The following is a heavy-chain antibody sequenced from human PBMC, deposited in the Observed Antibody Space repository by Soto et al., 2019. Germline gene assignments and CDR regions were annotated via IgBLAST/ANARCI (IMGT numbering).Heavy chain of an antibody. CDR3: ARAAMAGNWFDH. D-gene: IGHD5-18*01. V-gene: IGHV4-59*01. J-gene: IGHJ5*02. CDR2: IYDSEST. CDR1: GGSLSNYF. Sequence: QVQLQESGPGRVKPSETLSLTCTVSGGSLSNYFWSWIRQPPGKGLEWIGYIYDSESTNYNPSLRSLVTMSLATNNTQLSLTLSSVTAADTAVYYCARAAMAGNWFDHWGQGTLVTVSS.